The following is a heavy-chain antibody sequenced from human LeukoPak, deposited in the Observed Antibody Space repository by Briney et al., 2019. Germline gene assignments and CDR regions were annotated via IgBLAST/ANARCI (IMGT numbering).Heavy chain of an antibody. CDR1: GGSISSSSYY. CDR2: IYYSGST. Sequence: SETLSLTCTVYGGSISSSSYYWGWIRQPPGKGLEWIGSIYYSGSTYYNPSLKSRVTISVDTSQNQFSLKLSSVTAADTAVYYCARDSPVPGYYYDSSGSTPGFDYWGQGTLVTVSS. CDR3: ARDSPVPGYYYDSSGSTPGFDY. J-gene: IGHJ4*02. V-gene: IGHV4-39*07. D-gene: IGHD3-22*01.